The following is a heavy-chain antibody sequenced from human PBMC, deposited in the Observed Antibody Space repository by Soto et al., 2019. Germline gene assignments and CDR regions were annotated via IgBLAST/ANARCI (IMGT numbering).Heavy chain of an antibody. J-gene: IGHJ6*02. V-gene: IGHV1-69*13. CDR2: IIPIFGTA. CDR1: GGTFSSYA. Sequence: SVKVSCTASGGTFSSYAISWVRQAPGQGLEWMGGIIPIFGTANYAQKFQGRVTITADESTSTAYMELSSLRSEDTAVYYCARDPATAMVTNYYGMDVWGQGTTVTVSS. CDR3: ARDPATAMVTNYYGMDV. D-gene: IGHD5-18*01.